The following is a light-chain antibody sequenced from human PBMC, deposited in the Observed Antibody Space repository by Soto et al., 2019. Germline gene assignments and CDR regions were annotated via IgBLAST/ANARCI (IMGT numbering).Light chain of an antibody. Sequence: QSALTQPASVSGSPGQSITISCTGTSSDVGGYNYVSWYQQHPGKAPQLMIYDVSNRPSGVSNRFSGSKSGNTAFLTISGLQASDEADYYCSSYTSCSTGVLGTGTKLTVL. CDR3: SSYTSCSTGV. J-gene: IGLJ1*01. CDR2: DVS. CDR1: SSDVGGYNY. V-gene: IGLV2-14*03.